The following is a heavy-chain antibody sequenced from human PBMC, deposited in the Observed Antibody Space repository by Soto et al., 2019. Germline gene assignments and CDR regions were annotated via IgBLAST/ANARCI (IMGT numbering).Heavy chain of an antibody. J-gene: IGHJ4*02. CDR1: GYTFTSYG. CDR3: ASFPSVSSAPEATAY. Sequence: ASVKVSCKASGYTFTSYGINWVLQATGQGLEWMGWMNPNSGNTGYAQKFQGRVTMTRNTSISTAYMELSSLRSEDTAVYYCASFPSVSSAPEATAYSGQAIWVTPSS. D-gene: IGHD3-22*01. V-gene: IGHV1-8*01. CDR2: MNPNSGNT.